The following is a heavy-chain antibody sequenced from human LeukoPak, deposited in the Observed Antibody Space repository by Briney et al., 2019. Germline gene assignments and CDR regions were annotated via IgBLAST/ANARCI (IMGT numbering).Heavy chain of an antibody. V-gene: IGHV4-59*12. D-gene: IGHD3-22*01. Sequence: SETLSLTCTVSGGALSSYHWSWIRQSPGRGLEWLGHISYRGNTDYNPALKSRVTISVDMFYNQFSLKLSSVTAADTAVYYCAGTYYFDSSGHYFGGNGFDIWGQGAMVTVSS. CDR1: GGALSSYH. CDR2: ISYRGNT. CDR3: AGTYYFDSSGHYFGGNGFDI. J-gene: IGHJ3*02.